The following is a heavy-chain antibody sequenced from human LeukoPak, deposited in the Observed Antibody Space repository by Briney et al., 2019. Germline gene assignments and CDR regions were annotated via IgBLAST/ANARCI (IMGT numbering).Heavy chain of an antibody. D-gene: IGHD3-22*01. V-gene: IGHV3-23*01. Sequence: GGSLRLSCSASGFTFTNFAMSWVRQAPGKGLKWVSTIGGRGDTTFYADSVKGRFTISRDNSKTTLYLQMNSLRAEDTAVYYCGKGINYYDNHGYFKDWGQGTLVTVSS. CDR3: GKGINYYDNHGYFKD. CDR2: IGGRGDTT. CDR1: GFTFTNFA. J-gene: IGHJ4*02.